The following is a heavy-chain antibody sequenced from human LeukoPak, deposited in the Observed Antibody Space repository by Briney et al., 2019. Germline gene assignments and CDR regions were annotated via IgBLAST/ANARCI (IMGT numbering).Heavy chain of an antibody. CDR1: GFSVSGIH. D-gene: IGHD2-15*01. V-gene: IGHV3-64*01. J-gene: IGHJ6*02. CDR2: ISSNGGST. CDR3: AKDVTVVKYYGMDV. Sequence: PGGSLRLSCAASGFSVSGIHMNWVRQAPGKGLEYVSAISSNGGSTYYANSVKGRFTISRDNSKNTLYLQMGSLRAEDMAVYYCAKDVTVVKYYGMDVWGQGTTVTVSS.